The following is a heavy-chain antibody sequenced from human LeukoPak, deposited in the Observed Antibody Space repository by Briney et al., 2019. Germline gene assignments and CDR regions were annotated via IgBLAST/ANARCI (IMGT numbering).Heavy chain of an antibody. CDR1: GFTFSGCW. Sequence: TGGSLRLSCAASGFTFSGCWMSWLRQAPGKGLEWVANIKQDGTEKYYVDSVKGRFIISRDNAKNSLYLQMNSLRAEDTAVYHCARDGSGWSVYWGQGTLVTVSS. J-gene: IGHJ4*02. CDR2: IKQDGTEK. D-gene: IGHD6-19*01. V-gene: IGHV3-7*01. CDR3: ARDGSGWSVY.